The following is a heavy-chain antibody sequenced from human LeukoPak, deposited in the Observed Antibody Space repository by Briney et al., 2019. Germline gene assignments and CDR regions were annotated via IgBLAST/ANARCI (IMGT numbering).Heavy chain of an antibody. CDR3: AKAALAAAGFFDY. J-gene: IGHJ4*02. CDR2: ISSSSSYI. V-gene: IGHV3-21*01. Sequence: GGSLRLSCAASGFIFSRYSMHWVRQAPGKGLEWVSSISSSSSYIYYADSVKGRFTISRDNAKNSLYLQMNSLRAEDTAVYYCAKAALAAAGFFDYWGQGTLVTVSS. D-gene: IGHD6-13*01. CDR1: GFIFSRYS.